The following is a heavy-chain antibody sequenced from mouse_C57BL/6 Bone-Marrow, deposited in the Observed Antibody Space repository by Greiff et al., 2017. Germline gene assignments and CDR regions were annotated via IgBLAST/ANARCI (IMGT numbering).Heavy chain of an antibody. J-gene: IGHJ1*03. CDR3: ARLYSNYGYFDV. CDR2: ISNGGGST. CDR1: GFTFSDYY. V-gene: IGHV5-12*01. Sequence: DVHLVESGGGLVQPGGSLKLSCAASGFTFSDYYMYWVRQTPEKRLEWVAYISNGGGSTYYPDAVKGRFTISRDNAKNTLYLQMSRLKSEDTAMYYCARLYSNYGYFDVWGTGTTVTVSS. D-gene: IGHD2-5*01.